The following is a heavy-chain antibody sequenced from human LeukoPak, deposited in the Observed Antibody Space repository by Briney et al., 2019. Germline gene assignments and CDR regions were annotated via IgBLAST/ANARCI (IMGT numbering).Heavy chain of an antibody. Sequence: SETLSLTCTVSGGSISSYYWSWIRQPPGKGLEGIGYIYYSGSTNYNPSLKSRVTISVDTSKNQFSLKLSSVTAADTAVYYCARDLGDPDYYDSSGYSYWGQGTLVTVSS. CDR2: IYYSGST. CDR3: ARDLGDPDYYDSSGYSY. V-gene: IGHV4-59*01. D-gene: IGHD3-22*01. CDR1: GGSISSYY. J-gene: IGHJ4*02.